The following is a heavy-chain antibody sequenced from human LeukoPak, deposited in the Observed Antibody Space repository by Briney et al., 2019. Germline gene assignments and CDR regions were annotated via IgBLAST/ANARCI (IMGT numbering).Heavy chain of an antibody. V-gene: IGHV1-18*01. D-gene: IGHD3-10*01. Sequence: ASVKVSCKASAYTFTSYDISWVRQAPGQGLEWMGWISAYNGNTNYAQKFQGRVSMTTDTSTSTAYMELRSLRSDDTAVYYCARVKLLWFGEVLSEVDAFDIWGQGTMVTVSS. J-gene: IGHJ3*02. CDR3: ARVKLLWFGEVLSEVDAFDI. CDR2: ISAYNGNT. CDR1: AYTFTSYD.